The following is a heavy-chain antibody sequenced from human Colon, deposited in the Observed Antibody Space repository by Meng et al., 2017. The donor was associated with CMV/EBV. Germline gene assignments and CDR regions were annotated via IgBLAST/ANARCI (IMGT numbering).Heavy chain of an antibody. D-gene: IGHD5-18*01. CDR1: GFTFNTYW. CDR3: VGQRGDSPFAY. Sequence: GESLKISCAASGFTFNTYWMTWVRQAPGKGLECVANIKPDGSQGYYVDSVKGRFTISRDNAKDLLYLQMNTLRVEDTAMYYSVGQRGDSPFAYWGQGALVTVSS. V-gene: IGHV3-7*01. J-gene: IGHJ4*02. CDR2: IKPDGSQG.